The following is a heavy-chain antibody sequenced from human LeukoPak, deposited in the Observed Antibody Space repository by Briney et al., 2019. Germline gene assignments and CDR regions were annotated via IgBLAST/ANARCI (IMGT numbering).Heavy chain of an antibody. CDR3: ARAVVINTYYFDY. D-gene: IGHD2/OR15-2a*01. Sequence: SQTLSLTCTVSGGSISSGGYYWSWIRQPPGKGLEWIGFIYYSGSTYYNPSLKSRVTISVDTSKNQFSLKLSSVTAADTAVYYCARAVVINTYYFDYWGQGTLVTVSS. CDR1: GGSISSGGYY. J-gene: IGHJ4*02. CDR2: IYYSGST. V-gene: IGHV4-31*03.